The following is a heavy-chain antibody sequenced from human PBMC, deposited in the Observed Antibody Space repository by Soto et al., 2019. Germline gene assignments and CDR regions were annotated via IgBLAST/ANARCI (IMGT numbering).Heavy chain of an antibody. D-gene: IGHD4-17*01. CDR1: GFTFSSYD. Sequence: EVQLVESGGGLVQPGGSLRLSCAASGFTFSSYDMHWVRQATGKGLEWVSAIGTAGDTYYPGSVKGRFTISRENAKNSLYLQMNSLRAEDTAVYYCARKDYGDYYWYFDLWGRCTLVTVSS. CDR3: ARKDYGDYYWYFDL. V-gene: IGHV3-13*01. J-gene: IGHJ2*01. CDR2: IGTAGDT.